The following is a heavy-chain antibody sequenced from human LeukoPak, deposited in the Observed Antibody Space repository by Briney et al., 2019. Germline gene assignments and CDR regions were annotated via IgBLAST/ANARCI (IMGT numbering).Heavy chain of an antibody. CDR2: IYSPGTNY. CDR1: GGSISSYY. Sequence: SETLSLTCTVSGGSISSYYWSWIRQPAGKGLGWIGRIYSPGTNYNYNPSLKSRVTISIDTSKNQFSLKLTSVTAADTAVYYCARGIGTSYDSSRDAFDIWGQGTMVTVSS. CDR3: ARGIGTSYDSSRDAFDI. V-gene: IGHV4-4*07. J-gene: IGHJ3*02. D-gene: IGHD3-22*01.